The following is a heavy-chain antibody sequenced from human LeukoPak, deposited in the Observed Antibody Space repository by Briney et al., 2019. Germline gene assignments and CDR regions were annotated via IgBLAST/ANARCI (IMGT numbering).Heavy chain of an antibody. V-gene: IGHV3-72*01. CDR2: TKNKANSYTT. CDR1: GFTFSDHY. D-gene: IGHD4-17*01. J-gene: IGHJ4*02. Sequence: TGGSLRLSCAASGFTFSDHYMDWVRKAPGKGLEWVARTKNKANSYTTEYAASVKVRFTISRDDSKNSLYLQMNSLETEDTAVYYCVSYSYGEPHWGQGTLVTVSS. CDR3: VSYSYGEPH.